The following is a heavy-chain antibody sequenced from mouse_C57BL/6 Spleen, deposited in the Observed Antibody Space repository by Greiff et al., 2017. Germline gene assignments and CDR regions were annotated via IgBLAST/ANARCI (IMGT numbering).Heavy chain of an antibody. D-gene: IGHD4-1*01. Sequence: QVQLQQPGAELVKPGASVKLSCKASGYTFTSYWMPWVQQRPGRGLEWIGRIDPNSGGPQYNATFTSTATLTVDKPSSTAYMQLSSLTSEDSAVYYCARFWDAADYWGQGTTLTVSS. J-gene: IGHJ2*01. CDR2: IDPNSGGP. CDR1: GYTFTSYW. V-gene: IGHV1-72*01. CDR3: ARFWDAADY.